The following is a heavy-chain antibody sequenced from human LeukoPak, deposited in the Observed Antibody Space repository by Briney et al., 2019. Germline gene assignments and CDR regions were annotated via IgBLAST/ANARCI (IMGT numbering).Heavy chain of an antibody. D-gene: IGHD1/OR15-1a*01. V-gene: IGHV4-59*01. CDR1: GGSITTNY. CDR3: AWGPNRDYFDY. CDR2: ISNSGST. Sequence: SSETLSLTCTVSGGSITTNYWSWIRQAPRKGLEWIGYISNSGSTNYNPSLKSRVTISIDTSKNQFSLSLSSATAADTAAYYCAWGPNRDYFDYWGQGTLVTVSS. J-gene: IGHJ4*02.